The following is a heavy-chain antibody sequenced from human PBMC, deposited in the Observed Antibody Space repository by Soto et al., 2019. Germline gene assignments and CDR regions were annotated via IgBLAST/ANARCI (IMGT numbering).Heavy chain of an antibody. CDR1: GYPVTAYY. CDR2: INPATGAA. D-gene: IGHD3-3*01. CDR3: ARGGGVGVAGSAAFDM. Sequence: QLHLVQSGAVVKKPGASVTVSCSASGYPVTAYYMHWVRQAPGRGLEWMGGINPATGAAKYTQTYQGRFTMTRDTSTSTVFMELSGMTSEDTALFYCARGGGVGVAGSAAFDMWGQGTLVTVSS. V-gene: IGHV1-2*02. J-gene: IGHJ3*02.